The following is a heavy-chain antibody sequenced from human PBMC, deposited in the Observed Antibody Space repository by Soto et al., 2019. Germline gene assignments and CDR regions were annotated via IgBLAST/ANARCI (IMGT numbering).Heavy chain of an antibody. CDR2: IIPIFGTA. D-gene: IGHD4-17*01. Sequence: QVQLVQSGAEVKKPGSSVKVSCKASGGTFSSYAISWVRQAPGQGLEWMGGIIPIFGTANYAQKFQGRVTLTADESTSTGYMELRILRYDDTAVYYCESIIRDADACDLWGQGTLVTVSS. V-gene: IGHV1-69*12. CDR1: GGTFSSYA. J-gene: IGHJ3*01. CDR3: ESIIRDADACDL.